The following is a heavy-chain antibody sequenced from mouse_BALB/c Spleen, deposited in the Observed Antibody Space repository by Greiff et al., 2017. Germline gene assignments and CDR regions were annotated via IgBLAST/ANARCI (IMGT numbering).Heavy chain of an antibody. CDR3: ARGARATYAMDY. V-gene: IGHV1-47*01. CDR2: FHPYNDDT. CDR1: GFNIKDYY. J-gene: IGHJ4*01. Sequence: VQLQQSGAELVRSGASVKLSCTASGFNIKDYYMHWVKQRPEQGLEWIGNFHPYNDDTKYNEKFKGKAKLTVEKSSSTVYLELSRLTSDDSAVYYCARGARATYAMDYWGQGTSVTVSS. D-gene: IGHD3-1*01.